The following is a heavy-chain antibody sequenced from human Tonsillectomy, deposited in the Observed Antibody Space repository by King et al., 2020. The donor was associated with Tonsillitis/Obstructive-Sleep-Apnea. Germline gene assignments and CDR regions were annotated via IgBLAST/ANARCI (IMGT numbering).Heavy chain of an antibody. CDR1: GFTFSSYW. Sequence: VQLVESGGGLVQPGGSLRLSCAASGFTFSSYWMTWVRQAPGKGLEWVANINLDGSERYYVDSVKGRFTISRDNAKNSLYLQMSSLRAEDTAVYYCARIGAVYGMDVWGKGTTVTVSS. V-gene: IGHV3-7*03. CDR2: INLDGSER. J-gene: IGHJ6*04. D-gene: IGHD6-25*01. CDR3: ARIGAVYGMDV.